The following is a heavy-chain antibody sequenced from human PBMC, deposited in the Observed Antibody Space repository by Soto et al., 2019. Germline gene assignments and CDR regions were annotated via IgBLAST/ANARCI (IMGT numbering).Heavy chain of an antibody. CDR1: SNTYRTHG. CDR3: VGRAVVGNGDWFDP. V-gene: IGHV1-18*04. J-gene: IGHJ5*02. CDR2: ISAYNGNT. Sequence: QLQLVQSGTEVKKPGASVKVSCKSSSNTYRTHGISWVRQAPGQGLEWLGWISAYNGNTNYAQKFEGRVTMTTDRSTSTAYMELRSLRSDDTAVYYCVGRAVVGNGDWFDPWGQGSLVIVSS. D-gene: IGHD6-19*01.